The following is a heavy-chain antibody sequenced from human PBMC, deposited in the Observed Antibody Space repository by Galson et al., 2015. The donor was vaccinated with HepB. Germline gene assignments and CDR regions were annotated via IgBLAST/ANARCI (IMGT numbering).Heavy chain of an antibody. Sequence: SVKVSCKASGYTFNSYGMSWVRQAPGQGLEWMAWISVYNGNTKFAQKFEGRVTMTTDTSTSTAYMELRSLSSDDTAVYYCARFATSYFGPLGYYYYMDVWGKGTTVTVSS. V-gene: IGHV1-18*01. CDR1: GYTFNSYG. J-gene: IGHJ6*03. D-gene: IGHD1-26*01. CDR3: ARFATSYFGPLGYYYYMDV. CDR2: ISVYNGNT.